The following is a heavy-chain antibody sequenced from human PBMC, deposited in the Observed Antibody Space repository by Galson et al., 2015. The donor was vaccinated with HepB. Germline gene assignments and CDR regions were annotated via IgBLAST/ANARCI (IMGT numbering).Heavy chain of an antibody. CDR1: GYNFTTYW. V-gene: IGHV5-51*03. CDR3: ARRPSYDSGNRRAFDI. Sequence: QSGAEVKKPGESLKISCQGSGYNFTTYWIGWVRQMPGKGLEWMGIIYPGDSDRRYSPSFQGQVTISADKSISTAYLQWSSLKASDTAMYYCARRPSYDSGNRRAFDIWGQGTMVTVSS. D-gene: IGHD3-16*01. J-gene: IGHJ3*02. CDR2: IYPGDSDR.